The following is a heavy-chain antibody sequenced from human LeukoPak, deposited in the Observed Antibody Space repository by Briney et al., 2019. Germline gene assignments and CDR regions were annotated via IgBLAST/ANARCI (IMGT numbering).Heavy chain of an antibody. D-gene: IGHD2-2*01. Sequence: ASVKVSCKASGYTFTSYDINWVRQAPGQGLEWMGWMNPNSGNTGYAQKFQGRVTMTRNTSISTAYMELSSLRSEDTAVYYCARAYCSSTSCYSEHWGQGTLVTVSS. CDR3: ARAYCSSTSCYSEH. CDR1: GYTFTSYD. V-gene: IGHV1-8*01. J-gene: IGHJ1*01. CDR2: MNPNSGNT.